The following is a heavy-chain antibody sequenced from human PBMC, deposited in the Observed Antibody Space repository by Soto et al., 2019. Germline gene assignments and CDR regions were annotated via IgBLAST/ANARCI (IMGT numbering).Heavy chain of an antibody. Sequence: QVQLVQSGAEVKKPGASVKVSCKASGYTFTNFGISWVRQAPGQGLEWMGWISAYNGNTNYAQNFQGRVTKTTDTSTSTCYMGLRRLRSGDTGVDYRARGGTPIDYWGQGTLVTVSS. CDR3: ARGGTPIDY. V-gene: IGHV1-18*01. CDR2: ISAYNGNT. D-gene: IGHD3-16*01. J-gene: IGHJ4*02. CDR1: GYTFTNFG.